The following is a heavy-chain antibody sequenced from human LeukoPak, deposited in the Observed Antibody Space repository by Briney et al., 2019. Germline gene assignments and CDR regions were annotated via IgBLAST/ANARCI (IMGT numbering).Heavy chain of an antibody. D-gene: IGHD3-9*01. CDR3: ARELTSAVPADMDV. CDR1: GFTFSSYN. J-gene: IGHJ6*03. CDR2: ISSSSSYI. Sequence: GGSLRLSCAASGFTFSSYNMNWVRQAPGKGLEWVSSISSSSSYIYYADSVKGRFTISRDNAKNSLYLQMNSLRAEDTAVYYCARELTSAVPADMDVWGKGTTVTVSS. V-gene: IGHV3-21*01.